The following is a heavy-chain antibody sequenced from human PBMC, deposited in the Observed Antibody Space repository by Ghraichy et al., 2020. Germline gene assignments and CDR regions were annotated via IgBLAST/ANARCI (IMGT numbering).Heavy chain of an antibody. Sequence: ASVKVSCKASGYTFTSYGISWVRQAPGQGLEWMGWISAYNGNTNYAQKLQGRVTMTTDTSTSTAYMELRSLRSDDTAVYYCAATPETMFYYYYGMDVWGQGTTVTVSS. J-gene: IGHJ6*02. CDR2: ISAYNGNT. D-gene: IGHD1-14*01. CDR1: GYTFTSYG. CDR3: AATPETMFYYYYGMDV. V-gene: IGHV1-18*01.